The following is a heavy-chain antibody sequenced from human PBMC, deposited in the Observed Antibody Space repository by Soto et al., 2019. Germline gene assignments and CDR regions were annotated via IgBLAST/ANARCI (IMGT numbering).Heavy chain of an antibody. CDR3: ARIYDDSSGFYFDY. J-gene: IGHJ4*02. D-gene: IGHD3-22*01. V-gene: IGHV2-70*01. CDR1: GFSLSTSRLS. Sequence: SGPTLVNPTQTLTLTCSFSGFSLSTSRLSVSWIRQPPGKALEWLALIDWDDDKYYSTSLKTRLAISKDTSKNQVVLSMTNMDPVDTATYYCARIYDDSSGFYFDYWGQGTLVTVSS. CDR2: IDWDDDK.